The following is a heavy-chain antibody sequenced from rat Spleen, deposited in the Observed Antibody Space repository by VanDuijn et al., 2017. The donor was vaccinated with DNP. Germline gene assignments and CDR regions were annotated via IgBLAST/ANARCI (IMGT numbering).Heavy chain of an antibody. D-gene: IGHD1-8*01. Sequence: EVQLVESGGDLVQPGRSLKLSCVASGFTFNKYWMTWIRQVPGKGLEWVAAITSSGGSTYYPDSVKGRFTISRDNAKNTLYLQMNSLRSEDTATYYCVREGTTTWFAYWGQGTLVTVSS. CDR3: VREGTTTWFAY. CDR2: ITSSGGST. CDR1: GFTFNKYW. V-gene: IGHV5-31*01. J-gene: IGHJ3*01.